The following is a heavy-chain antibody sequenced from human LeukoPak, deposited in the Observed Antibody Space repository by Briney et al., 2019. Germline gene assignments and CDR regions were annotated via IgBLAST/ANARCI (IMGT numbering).Heavy chain of an antibody. CDR2: IKQDGSEK. Sequence: GGSLRLSCAASGFTFSSYWMSWVRQAPGKGLEWVANIKQDGSEKYYVDSVKGRFTISRDTAKNSLYLQMNSLRAEDTAVYYCARGGLYYYDSSGYVGAFDIWGQGTMVTVSS. V-gene: IGHV3-7*05. D-gene: IGHD3-22*01. CDR1: GFTFSSYW. CDR3: ARGGLYYYDSSGYVGAFDI. J-gene: IGHJ3*02.